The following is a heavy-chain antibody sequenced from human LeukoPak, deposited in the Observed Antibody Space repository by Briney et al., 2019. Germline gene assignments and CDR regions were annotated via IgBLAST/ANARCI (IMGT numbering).Heavy chain of an antibody. CDR3: AKAVPYYYDSSGYPFDY. V-gene: IGHV3-23*01. D-gene: IGHD3-22*01. CDR2: ISGGGGST. Sequence: GGSLRLSCAASGFTFSSYAMSWVRQAPGKGLEWVSAISGGGGSTYYADSVKGRFTISRDNSKNTLYLQMNSLRAEDTAVYYCAKAVPYYYDSSGYPFDYWGQGTLVTVSS. J-gene: IGHJ4*02. CDR1: GFTFSSYA.